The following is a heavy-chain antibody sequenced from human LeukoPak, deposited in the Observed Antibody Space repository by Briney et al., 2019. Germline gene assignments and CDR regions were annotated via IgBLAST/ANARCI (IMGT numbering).Heavy chain of an antibody. J-gene: IGHJ5*01. CDR2: IYYSGIT. V-gene: IGHV4-39*01. Sequence: SETLSLTCAVPGDSISTTNYYWGWIRQPPGKGLEWIGIIYYSGITHYNPSLKSRVTILVDTSKNQFSLKLSSVTDADTAVYYCARVRRSLNWFDSWGQGTLVTVSS. CDR1: GDSISTTNYY. CDR3: ARVRRSLNWFDS. D-gene: IGHD3-3*01.